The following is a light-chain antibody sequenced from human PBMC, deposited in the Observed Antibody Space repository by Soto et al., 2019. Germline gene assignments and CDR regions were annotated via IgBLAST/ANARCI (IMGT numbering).Light chain of an antibody. CDR3: HQYGHSPYT. CDR1: QSVSSSY. CDR2: GAS. V-gene: IGKV3-20*01. J-gene: IGKJ2*01. Sequence: EIVLTQSPGTLSLSPGERATLSCRASQSVSSSYLAWYQQKPGQAPRLLIYGASSRATGIPDRFSGSGSGTDFTLAISSLQSEDFAIYYCHQYGHSPYTFGQGTKVDIK.